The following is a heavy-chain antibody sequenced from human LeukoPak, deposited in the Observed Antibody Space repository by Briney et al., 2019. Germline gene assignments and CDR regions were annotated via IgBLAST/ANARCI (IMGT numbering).Heavy chain of an antibody. V-gene: IGHV1-18*04. J-gene: IGHJ3*02. CDR2: INTYNGNT. Sequence: ASVKVSCKTSGYTFSDYYIHWIRQAPGQGLEWMGWINTYNGNTNYAQKLQGRVTMATDTSTSTAYMELRSLRSDDTAFYYCARGYYDDAFDIWGQGTMVTVSS. D-gene: IGHD3-22*01. CDR3: ARGYYDDAFDI. CDR1: GYTFSDYY.